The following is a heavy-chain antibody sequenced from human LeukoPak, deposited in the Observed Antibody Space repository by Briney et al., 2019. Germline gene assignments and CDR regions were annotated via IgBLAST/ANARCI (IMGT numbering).Heavy chain of an antibody. J-gene: IGHJ4*02. Sequence: SSETLSLTCTVSGGSISSYYWSWIRQPPGKGLEWIGYIYYSGSTNYNPSLKSRVTISVDTSKNQFSLKLRSVTAADTAVYYCARGLIKGIAVAGTGWGQGTLVTVSS. CDR2: IYYSGST. CDR3: ARGLIKGIAVAGTG. D-gene: IGHD6-19*01. CDR1: GGSISSYY. V-gene: IGHV4-59*12.